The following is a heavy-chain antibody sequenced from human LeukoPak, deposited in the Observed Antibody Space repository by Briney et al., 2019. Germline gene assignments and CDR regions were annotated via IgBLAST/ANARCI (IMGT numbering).Heavy chain of an antibody. J-gene: IGHJ5*02. V-gene: IGHV3-21*01. CDR2: I. CDR1: GFTLSGYS. CDR3: ARCGGGNPRWFDP. Sequence: PGGSLRLSCAASGFTLSGYSMNWVRQAPGKGLEWVSSIKGRFTISRDNAKNSMYLQMNSLRAEDTAVYYCARCGGGNPRWFDPWGQGTLVTVSS. D-gene: IGHD4-23*01.